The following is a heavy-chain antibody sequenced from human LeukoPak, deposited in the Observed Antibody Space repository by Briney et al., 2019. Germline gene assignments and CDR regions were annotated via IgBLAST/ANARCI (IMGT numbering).Heavy chain of an antibody. V-gene: IGHV3-21*01. CDR2: ISSSSSYI. D-gene: IGHD6-13*01. CDR3: ARGGYSSSWYPPPWFDP. Sequence: PGGSLRLSCAASGFTFSSYSMNWVRQAPGKGLEWVSSISSSSSYIYVADSVKGRFTISRDNAKSSLYLQMNSLRAEDTAVYYCARGGYSSSWYPPPWFDPWGQGTLVTVSS. J-gene: IGHJ5*02. CDR1: GFTFSSYS.